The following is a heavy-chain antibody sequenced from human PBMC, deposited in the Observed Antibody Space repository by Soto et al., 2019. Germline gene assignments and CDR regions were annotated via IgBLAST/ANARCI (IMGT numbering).Heavy chain of an antibody. CDR3: ARERPDGARLDP. CDR2: IYYSGST. Sequence: PLQPMSLACTVSDGSICSCCYYWGRIRQPPGKGLEWIGSIYYSGSTFYNPSLKSRVPISVDTSNNQFSLKLSSVTAADTAVYYCARERPDGARLDPWGQGTLVTVSS. CDR1: DGSICSCCYY. V-gene: IGHV4-39*02. J-gene: IGHJ5*02.